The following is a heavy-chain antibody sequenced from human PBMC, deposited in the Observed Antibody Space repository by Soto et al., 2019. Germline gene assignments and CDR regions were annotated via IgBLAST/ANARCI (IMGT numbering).Heavy chain of an antibody. CDR2: IFYSGST. CDR1: GGSINSYY. D-gene: IGHD3-10*01. V-gene: IGHV4-59*08. Sequence: PSETLSLTCTVSGGSINSYYWSWIRQPPGKGLEWIGYIFYSGSTNYNPSLKSRVTISVDTSKTQISLKLSSVTAADTAVYYCARRYGGAFDIWGQGTMVTVSS. J-gene: IGHJ3*02. CDR3: ARRYGGAFDI.